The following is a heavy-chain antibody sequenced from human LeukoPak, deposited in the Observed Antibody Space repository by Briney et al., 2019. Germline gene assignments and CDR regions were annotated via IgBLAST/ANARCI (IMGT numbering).Heavy chain of an antibody. Sequence: SGGSLRLSCAASGFTLNNYAMNWVRQAPGKGLEWVSGNSGSGNTYYADSVKGRFTISRDNSKNMLYLQMYRLRAEDTALYYCAKDDFITAGVFDSWGQGTLVTVSS. CDR1: GFTLNNYA. V-gene: IGHV3-23*01. CDR3: AKDDFITAGVFDS. D-gene: IGHD3-22*01. J-gene: IGHJ5*01. CDR2: NSGSGNT.